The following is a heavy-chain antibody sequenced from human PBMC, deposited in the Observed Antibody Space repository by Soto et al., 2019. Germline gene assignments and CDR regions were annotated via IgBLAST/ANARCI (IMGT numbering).Heavy chain of an antibody. J-gene: IGHJ4*02. CDR2: IIPILDIT. Sequence: QVQLVQSGAEVKKPGSSVKVSCKASGGTFSSYPISWVRQAPGQGLEWMGRIIPILDITDYAQRFQGRVTITADKSTNTAYMELSSLISDDTAVYYCARPTSTGTTSGYYFDYWGQGTLVTVSS. CDR3: ARPTSTGTTSGYYFDY. D-gene: IGHD1-7*01. V-gene: IGHV1-69*02. CDR1: GGTFSSYP.